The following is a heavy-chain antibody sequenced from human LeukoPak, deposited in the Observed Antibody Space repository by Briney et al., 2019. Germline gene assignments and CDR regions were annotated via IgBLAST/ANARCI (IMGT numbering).Heavy chain of an antibody. J-gene: IGHJ4*02. Sequence: ASVKVSCKASGCTFSSHYMHWVRQVPGQGLEWMGVINPSGGATSYADKFQGRVTMTRDTSTSTVYMELSSLRSEDTAVYYCATGLSYSSSWSRYFDYWGQGTLVTVSS. V-gene: IGHV1-46*01. CDR2: INPSGGAT. D-gene: IGHD6-13*01. CDR1: GCTFSSHY. CDR3: ATGLSYSSSWSRYFDY.